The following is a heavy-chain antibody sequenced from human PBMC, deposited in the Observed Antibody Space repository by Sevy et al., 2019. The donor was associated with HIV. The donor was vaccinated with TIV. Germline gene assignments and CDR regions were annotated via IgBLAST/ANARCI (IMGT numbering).Heavy chain of an antibody. Sequence: GGSLRLSCAASGFTFDDYTMHWVRQAPGKGLEWVSLISWDGGSTYYADSVKGRFTISRDNSKNSLYLQMNSLRTEDTAWYYCAKAALRGIAAAGHLYFDYWGQGTLVTVSS. V-gene: IGHV3-43*01. J-gene: IGHJ4*02. CDR3: AKAALRGIAAAGHLYFDY. CDR2: ISWDGGST. CDR1: GFTFDDYT. D-gene: IGHD6-13*01.